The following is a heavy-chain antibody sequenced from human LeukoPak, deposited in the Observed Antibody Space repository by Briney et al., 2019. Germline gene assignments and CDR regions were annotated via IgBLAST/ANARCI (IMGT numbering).Heavy chain of an antibody. D-gene: IGHD5-18*01. J-gene: IGHJ4*02. Sequence: GGSLRLSCAASGFTFSNAWMSWVRQAPGKGLEWVGRIKSKTDGGKTDYAAPVKGRVTISRDDSKNTLYLKMNSLKTEDTAVYYCTTGRLQLYYWGQGTLVTVSS. CDR2: IKSKTDGGKT. CDR1: GFTFSNAW. V-gene: IGHV3-15*01. CDR3: TTGRLQLYY.